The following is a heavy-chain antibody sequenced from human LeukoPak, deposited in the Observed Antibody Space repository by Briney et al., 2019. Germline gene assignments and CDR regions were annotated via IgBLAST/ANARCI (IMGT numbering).Heavy chain of an antibody. CDR1: GFIFDDYG. J-gene: IGHJ4*02. CDR3: AKENRVGRGSSYGIDS. Sequence: GGSLRLSCAASGFIFDDYGMHWVRQAPGKGLEWVSLISWDGSSTYYADSVRGRVTISRDNSKNSVYLQMNSLRPEDTALYFCAKENRVGRGSSYGIDSWGQGALVTVSS. V-gene: IGHV3-43D*03. D-gene: IGHD5-18*01. CDR2: ISWDGSST.